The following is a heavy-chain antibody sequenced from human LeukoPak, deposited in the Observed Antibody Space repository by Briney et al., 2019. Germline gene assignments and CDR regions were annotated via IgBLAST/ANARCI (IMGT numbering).Heavy chain of an antibody. Sequence: GGSLRLSCSVSGFTFSTYVMHWVRQAPGKGLEYVSAISSNGDNIYYADSVKGRFTISRDNSKNTLYLQMSSLRADDTAVYHCVGGTGYWGQGTLVTVSS. CDR2: ISSNGDNI. CDR3: VGGTGY. J-gene: IGHJ4*02. CDR1: GFTFSTYV. V-gene: IGHV3-64D*06.